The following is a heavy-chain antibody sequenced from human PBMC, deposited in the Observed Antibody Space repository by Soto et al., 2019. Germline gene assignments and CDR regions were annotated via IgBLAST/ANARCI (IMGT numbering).Heavy chain of an antibody. Sequence: QVQLQESGPGLVKPSETLSLTCTVSAVSLSSYYWSWIRQPPGKGLELIGYIYYNGNTHYNPSLKXRXTXXVDTSMNQFSLKLTSVTAADTAMYYCAKDKRAIEHWGQGTLVTVSS. J-gene: IGHJ5*02. D-gene: IGHD1-26*01. CDR2: IYYNGNT. CDR3: AKDKRAIEH. CDR1: AVSLSSYY. V-gene: IGHV4-59*01.